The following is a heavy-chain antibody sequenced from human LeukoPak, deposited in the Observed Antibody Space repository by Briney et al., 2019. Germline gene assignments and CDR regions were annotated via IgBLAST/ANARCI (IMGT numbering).Heavy chain of an antibody. CDR1: GGSITNYY. CDR3: ARYSSSLVNLDP. Sequence: SETLSLTCTVSGGSITNYYWSWIRQPPGKGLEWIGFIYYSGTTNYNPSLKSRVTISVDTSKNQFSLKLSSVTAADTAVYYCARYSSSLVNLDPWGQGTLVTVSS. J-gene: IGHJ5*02. D-gene: IGHD6-6*01. CDR2: IYYSGTT. V-gene: IGHV4-59*01.